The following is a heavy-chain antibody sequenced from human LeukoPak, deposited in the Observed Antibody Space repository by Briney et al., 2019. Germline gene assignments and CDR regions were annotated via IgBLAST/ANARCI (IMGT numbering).Heavy chain of an antibody. CDR3: AKGGKWDVTPFDY. CDR1: GFTFSNYA. V-gene: IGHV3-23*01. J-gene: IGHJ4*02. Sequence: PGGSLRLSCAASGFTFSNYAMSWVRQAPGKGLEWVSGTSGGGGDTSYADSVKGRFTISRDNSKNTLYLHMNSLRAEDTAVYYCAKGGKWDVTPFDYWGQGTLVTVSS. D-gene: IGHD1-26*01. CDR2: TSGGGGDT.